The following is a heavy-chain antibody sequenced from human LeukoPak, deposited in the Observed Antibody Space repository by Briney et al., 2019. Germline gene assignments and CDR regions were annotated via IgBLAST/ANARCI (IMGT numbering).Heavy chain of an antibody. CDR3: ARVVEVPAAEVPRDFDY. D-gene: IGHD2-2*01. V-gene: IGHV1-18*04. CDR2: TSAYNGNT. Sequence: GASVKVSCKASGYTFTSYYMHWVRQAPGQGLEWMGWTSAYNGNTNYAQKLQGRVTMTTDTSTSTAYMELRSLRSDDTAVYYCARVVEVPAAEVPRDFDYWGQGTLVTVSS. J-gene: IGHJ4*02. CDR1: GYTFTSYY.